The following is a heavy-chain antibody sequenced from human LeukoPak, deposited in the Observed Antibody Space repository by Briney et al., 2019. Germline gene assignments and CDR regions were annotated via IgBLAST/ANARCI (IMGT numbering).Heavy chain of an antibody. Sequence: GGSPRLSCAVSGITLSNYGMSWVRKAPGKGLEWVAGMSGSGGGTNYADSVKGRFTVSRDNSKNTLYLQMKSLRAEDTAVYFCAKRGVVIRVILVGFYKEAYYFDSWGQGALVTVSS. CDR1: GITLSNYG. V-gene: IGHV3-23*01. J-gene: IGHJ4*02. D-gene: IGHD3-22*01. CDR2: MSGSGGGT. CDR3: AKRGVVIRVILVGFYKEAYYFDS.